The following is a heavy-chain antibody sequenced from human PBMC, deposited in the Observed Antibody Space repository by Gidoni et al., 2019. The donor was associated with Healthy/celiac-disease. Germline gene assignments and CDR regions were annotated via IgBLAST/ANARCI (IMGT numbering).Heavy chain of an antibody. CDR2: IRGSGGST. Sequence: EVPLLESGGGLVQPGGSLRLSCAASGFPFSSYALSWVRQAPGKGLEWVSAIRGSGGSTYYADSVKGRFTISRDNSKNTLYLQMNSLRDEDTAVYYCAKEDRYCSGGSCYFPYYWGQGTLVTVSS. D-gene: IGHD2-15*01. J-gene: IGHJ4*02. CDR1: GFPFSSYA. V-gene: IGHV3-23*01. CDR3: AKEDRYCSGGSCYFPYY.